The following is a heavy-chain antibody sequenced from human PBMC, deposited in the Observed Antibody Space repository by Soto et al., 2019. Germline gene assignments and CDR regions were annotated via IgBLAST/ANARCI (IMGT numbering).Heavy chain of an antibody. CDR3: AREYSSGWSKD. CDR2: LNPNSGNT. V-gene: IGHV1-8*01. CDR1: GYTFTSYD. Sequence: QVQLVQSGAEVKKPGASVKVSCKASGYTFTSYDINWVRQATGQGLEWRGWLNPNSGNTGYAQKFQGRVTMTRNTYILTAYMELSSLRAEDTAVYYWAREYSSGWSKDWGQGTVVTVSS. D-gene: IGHD6-19*01. J-gene: IGHJ4*02.